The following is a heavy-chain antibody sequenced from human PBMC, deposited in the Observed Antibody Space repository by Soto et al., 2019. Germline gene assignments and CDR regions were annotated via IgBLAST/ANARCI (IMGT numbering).Heavy chain of an antibody. Sequence: SETLSLTCTVSGGSISSYYWSWIRQPPGKGLEWIGYIYYSGSTNYNPSLKSRVTISVDTSKNQFSLKLSSVAAADTAVYYCARAHYYDFWSGYYNWFDPWGQGTLVTVSS. V-gene: IGHV4-59*01. CDR2: IYYSGST. J-gene: IGHJ5*02. D-gene: IGHD3-3*01. CDR1: GGSISSYY. CDR3: ARAHYYDFWSGYYNWFDP.